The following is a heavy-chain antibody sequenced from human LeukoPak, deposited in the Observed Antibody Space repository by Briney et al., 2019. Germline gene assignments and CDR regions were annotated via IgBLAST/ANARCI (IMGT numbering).Heavy chain of an antibody. J-gene: IGHJ5*02. Sequence: GGSLRLSCAVSGFTFSHYAMSWVRQAPGTGLEWVGSLTDSGDATYYADSVKGRLTISRDNSNSTLYLHISGLRDEDTAVYYCARGYSHNSGGWLDPWGQVTLVTVSS. D-gene: IGHD5-12*01. CDR2: LTDSGDAT. CDR1: GFTFSHYA. CDR3: ARGYSHNSGGWLDP. V-gene: IGHV3-23*01.